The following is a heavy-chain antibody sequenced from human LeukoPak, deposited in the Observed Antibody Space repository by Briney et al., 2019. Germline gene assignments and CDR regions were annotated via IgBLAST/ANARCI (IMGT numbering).Heavy chain of an antibody. CDR2: MSGSSGST. D-gene: IGHD1-26*01. CDR1: GFIFSSHA. J-gene: IGHJ4*02. Sequence: PGGSLRLSCAASGFIFSSHAMSWVRQAPGKGLEWVSAMSGSSGSTYYADSVKGRFTISRDNSKNTMYLQMNSLRAEDTAVYYCVKAEGRELPYYFDYWGQGTLVTVSS. CDR3: VKAEGRELPYYFDY. V-gene: IGHV3-23*01.